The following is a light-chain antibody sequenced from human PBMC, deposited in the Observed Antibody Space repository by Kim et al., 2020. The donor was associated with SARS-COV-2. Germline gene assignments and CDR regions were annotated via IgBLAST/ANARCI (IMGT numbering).Light chain of an antibody. CDR1: QSINTW. CDR3: QEYKSDSWT. V-gene: IGKV1-5*01. J-gene: IGKJ1*01. Sequence: GDRVTITCRASQSINTWLAWYQQKPGKAPNLLIYDASNLETGVPSRFSGSGSGTQFTLTISSLQPDDFATYYCQEYKSDSWTFGQGTKVDIK. CDR2: DAS.